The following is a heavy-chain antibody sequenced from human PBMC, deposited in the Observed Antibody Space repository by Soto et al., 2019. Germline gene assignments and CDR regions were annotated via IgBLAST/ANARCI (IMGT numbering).Heavy chain of an antibody. CDR3: ATRDISRFY. J-gene: IGHJ4*02. CDR1: GVSISSHDW. CDR2: SHQSGNT. Sequence: QVQLQESGPGLVKPSGTLSLTCAVSGVSISSHDWWTWVRQPPGKGLEWIGESHQSGNTNYNSSLESRDTISVDKSKNHFSLKLTSVTVADTAVYYCATRDISRFYWGQGTLVTVSS. V-gene: IGHV4-4*02. D-gene: IGHD6-13*01.